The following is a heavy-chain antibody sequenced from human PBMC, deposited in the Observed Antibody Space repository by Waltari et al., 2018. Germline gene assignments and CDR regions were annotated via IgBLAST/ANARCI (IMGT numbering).Heavy chain of an antibody. CDR3: ARASERSEEFDY. J-gene: IGHJ4*02. V-gene: IGHV3-33*01. D-gene: IGHD3-10*01. Sequence: QVQLVESGGGVVQPGRSLRLSCAASGFTFSSYGMHWVRQAPGKGLEWVAVIWYDGINKYYADSVKGRFTISRDNSKNTLYLQMNSLRAEDTAVYYCARASERSEEFDYWGQGTLVTVSS. CDR2: IWYDGINK. CDR1: GFTFSSYG.